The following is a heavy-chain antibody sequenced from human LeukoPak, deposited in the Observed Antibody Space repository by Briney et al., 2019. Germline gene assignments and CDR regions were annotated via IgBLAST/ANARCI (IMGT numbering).Heavy chain of an antibody. CDR2: ISSSSSYI. V-gene: IGHV3-21*01. Sequence: MAGGSLRPSCAASGFTFSSYSMNWVRQAPGKGLEWVSSISSSSSYIYYADSVKGRFTISRDNAKNSLYLQMNSLRAEDTAVYYCARDSYGLPRLYYYYYGMDVWGQGTTVTVSS. CDR1: GFTFSSYS. J-gene: IGHJ6*02. D-gene: IGHD5-18*01. CDR3: ARDSYGLPRLYYYYYGMDV.